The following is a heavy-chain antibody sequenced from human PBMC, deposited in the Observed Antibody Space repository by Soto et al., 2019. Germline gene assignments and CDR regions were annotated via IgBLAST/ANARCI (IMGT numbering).Heavy chain of an antibody. CDR3: AHIVVAGLGYYFDY. CDR2: IYWDDDK. J-gene: IGHJ4*02. CDR1: GFSLSSTRMA. Sequence: QITLKESGPTLVTPTQTLTLTCTFSGFSLSSTRMAVGWIRQPPGKALEWLALIYWDDDKRYSPFLKSRLTIPKATSKNQVVLTMSNMDPVDTARYYCAHIVVAGLGYYFDYWGQGTLVTVSS. D-gene: IGHD6-19*01. V-gene: IGHV2-5*02.